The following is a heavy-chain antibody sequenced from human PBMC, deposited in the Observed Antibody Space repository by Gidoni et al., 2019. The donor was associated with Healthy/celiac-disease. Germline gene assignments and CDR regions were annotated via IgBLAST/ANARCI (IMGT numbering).Heavy chain of an antibody. CDR3: TTDPGYSSGWYGLY. Sequence: EVQLVESGGGLVKPGGSLRLSCAASGFTFSNAWMSWVRQAPGKGLEWVGRIKSKTDGGTTDYAAPVKGRFTISRDDSKNTLYLQMNSLKTEDTAVYYCTTDPGYSSGWYGLYWGQGTLVTVSS. J-gene: IGHJ4*02. CDR2: IKSKTDGGTT. CDR1: GFTFSNAW. D-gene: IGHD6-19*01. V-gene: IGHV3-15*01.